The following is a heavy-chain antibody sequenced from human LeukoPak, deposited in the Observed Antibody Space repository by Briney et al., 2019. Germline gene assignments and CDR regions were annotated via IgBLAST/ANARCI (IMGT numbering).Heavy chain of an antibody. Sequence: GGSLRLSCAASGFTFSDYYMSWIRQAPGKGLEWVPYISSSGSTIYYADSVKGRFTISRDNAKNSLYLQMNSLRAEDTAVYYCARDPYCSSNSCYPGGYWGQGTLVTVSS. J-gene: IGHJ4*02. CDR1: GFTFSDYY. CDR2: ISSSGSTI. CDR3: ARDPYCSSNSCYPGGY. V-gene: IGHV3-11*01. D-gene: IGHD2-2*01.